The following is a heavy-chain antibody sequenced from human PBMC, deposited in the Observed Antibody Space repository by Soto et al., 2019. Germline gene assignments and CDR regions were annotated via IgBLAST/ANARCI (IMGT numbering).Heavy chain of an antibody. V-gene: IGHV4-39*01. CDR3: VRRMRIAVATFDY. Sequence: QLQLQESGPGLVKPSETLALTCSASGGSISSSSYFCDWIRQPPGKGLEWIASIHSSGSTYYNPSLKSRVAISMDTSKNQFSLKLRSLTAADTAVYYCVRRMRIAVATFDYWGQGTLVTVSS. D-gene: IGHD6-19*01. CDR1: GGSISSSSYF. J-gene: IGHJ4*02. CDR2: IHSSGST.